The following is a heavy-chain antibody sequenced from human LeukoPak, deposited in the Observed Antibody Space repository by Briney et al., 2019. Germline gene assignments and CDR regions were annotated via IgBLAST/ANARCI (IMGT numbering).Heavy chain of an antibody. J-gene: IGHJ4*02. V-gene: IGHV1-69*04. Sequence: GASVKVSCKASGYTFTSYDINWVRQATGQGLEWMGRIIPILGIANYAQKFQGRVTITADKSTSTAYMELSSLRSEDTAVYYCARGLRATVTNPFDYWGQGTLVTVSS. CDR1: GYTFTSYD. CDR2: IIPILGIA. CDR3: ARGLRATVTNPFDY. D-gene: IGHD4-17*01.